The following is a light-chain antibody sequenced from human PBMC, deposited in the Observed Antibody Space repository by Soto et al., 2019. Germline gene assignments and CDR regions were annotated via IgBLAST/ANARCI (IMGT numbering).Light chain of an antibody. CDR3: QQFNSYPII. CDR2: DVS. J-gene: IGKJ5*01. V-gene: IGKV1-13*02. Sequence: ALQLTQSPSSLSASVGDRVTITCRASQDIRGALAWYQQKPGKAAKILIYDVSSLQSGVPSRFSGSSSGTDFTLTISGLQPEDFATYYCQQFNSYPIIFGQGTRLDIK. CDR1: QDIRGA.